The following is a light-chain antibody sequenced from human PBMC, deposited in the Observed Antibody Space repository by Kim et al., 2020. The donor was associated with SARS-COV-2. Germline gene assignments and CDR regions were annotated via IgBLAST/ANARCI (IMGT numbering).Light chain of an antibody. J-gene: IGKJ4*01. Sequence: LSPGERATLSCRASQTVSSSYLAWYQQRTGQAPRLHIYGASSRATGIPDRFSGSGSGTDFSLTITRLEPEDFAVYYCQQYGRSVTFGGGTKVDIK. CDR3: QQYGRSVT. V-gene: IGKV3-20*01. CDR1: QTVSSSY. CDR2: GAS.